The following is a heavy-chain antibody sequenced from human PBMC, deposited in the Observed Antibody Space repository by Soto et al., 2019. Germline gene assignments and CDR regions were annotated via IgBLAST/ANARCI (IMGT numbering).Heavy chain of an antibody. D-gene: IGHD3-16*02. V-gene: IGHV4-59*08. CDR2: IYYSGST. J-gene: IGHJ3*02. Sequence: QVQLQESGPGLVKPSETLSLTCTVSGCSISSYYWSWIRQPPGKGLEWIGYIYYSGSTNDNPSLKRRATISVHTSKNQSSPTLSSVPAADTAVYYCARPHFGAGALSIWGQGTMVTVSS. CDR1: GCSISSYY. CDR3: ARPHFGAGALSI.